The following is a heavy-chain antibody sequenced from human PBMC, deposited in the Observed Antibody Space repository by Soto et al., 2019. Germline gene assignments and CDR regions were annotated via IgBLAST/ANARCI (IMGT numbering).Heavy chain of an antibody. V-gene: IGHV1-18*01. J-gene: IGHJ3*02. Sequence: ASVKVSCKASGYTFTSYGINWVRQAPGQGLEWLGWISAYDGYTNYAQILQGRVSMTTDTSTKTAYMELRSLRSDDTAMYYCARESMHIVVVTAVPSDAFDIWGQGTMVTVSS. CDR1: GYTFTSYG. D-gene: IGHD2-21*02. CDR2: ISAYDGYT. CDR3: ARESMHIVVVTAVPSDAFDI.